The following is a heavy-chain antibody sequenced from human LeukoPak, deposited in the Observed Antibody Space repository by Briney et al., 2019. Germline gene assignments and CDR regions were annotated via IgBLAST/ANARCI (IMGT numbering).Heavy chain of an antibody. CDR2: ISSSGSSI. V-gene: IGHV3-48*03. Sequence: PGGSLRLSCAASGFTFSSYEMNWVRQAPGKGLEWVSYISSSGSSIYYADSVKGRSTISRDNAKNSLYLQMNSLRAEDTAVYYCARPPAPITADRYQFDYWGQGTLVTVSS. CDR1: GFTFSSYE. D-gene: IGHD6-13*01. J-gene: IGHJ4*02. CDR3: ARPPAPITADRYQFDY.